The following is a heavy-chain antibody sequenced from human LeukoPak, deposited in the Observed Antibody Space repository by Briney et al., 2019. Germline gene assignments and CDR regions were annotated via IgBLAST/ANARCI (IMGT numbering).Heavy chain of an antibody. D-gene: IGHD2-2*02. V-gene: IGHV1-2*02. J-gene: IGHJ6*02. Sequence: ASVKVSCKASGYTFTGYYMHWVRQAPGQGLEWMGWINPNSGGTNYAQKFQGRVTMTRDTSISTAYMELSRLRSDDTAVYYCARDLPLYCSSTSCYTGRYYYYYGMDVWGQGTTVTVSS. CDR2: INPNSGGT. CDR1: GYTFTGYY. CDR3: ARDLPLYCSSTSCYTGRYYYYYGMDV.